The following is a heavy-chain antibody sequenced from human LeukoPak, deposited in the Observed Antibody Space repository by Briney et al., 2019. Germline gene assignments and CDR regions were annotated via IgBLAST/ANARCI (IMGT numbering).Heavy chain of an antibody. CDR3: ARGRHNRNRGSSRTYYFDY. CDR2: INHSGST. V-gene: IGHV4-34*01. D-gene: IGHD3-16*01. Sequence: SETLSLTCAVYGGSFSGYYWSWIRQPPGKGLEWIGEINHSGSTNYNPSLKSRVTISVDTSKNQFSLKLSSVTAADTAVYYCARGRHNRNRGSSRTYYFDYWGQGTLVTVSS. J-gene: IGHJ4*02. CDR1: GGSFSGYY.